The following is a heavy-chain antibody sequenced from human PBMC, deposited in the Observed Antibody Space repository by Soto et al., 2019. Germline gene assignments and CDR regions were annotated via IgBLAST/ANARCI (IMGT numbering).Heavy chain of an antibody. D-gene: IGHD3-22*01. CDR1: GYTFTSYA. Sequence: QVQLVQSGAEVKKPGASVKVSCKASGYTFTSYAMYWVRQAPGQRLEWMGWINAGNGHTKYSQKFQGRVTITRDTSASPAYMELTSLRSEDTAVYYCARSSGFYYVDYWGQGTLVSVSS. V-gene: IGHV1-3*01. J-gene: IGHJ4*02. CDR2: INAGNGHT. CDR3: ARSSGFYYVDY.